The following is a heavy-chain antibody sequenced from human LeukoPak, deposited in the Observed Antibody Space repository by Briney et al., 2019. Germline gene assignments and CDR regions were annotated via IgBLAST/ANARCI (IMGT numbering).Heavy chain of an antibody. V-gene: IGHV1-2*02. CDR1: GYTFTGYF. CDR2: INPNNGDT. CDR3: ARDLYGSGSSNWFDP. D-gene: IGHD3-10*01. J-gene: IGHJ5*02. Sequence: ASVKVSCKASGYTFTGYFMHWVRQAPGQGLEWMGWINPNNGDTNYAQTFQGRVTMTRDTPISTAYMELSNLRSDDTAMFYCARDLYGSGSSNWFDPWGQGTLVTVSS.